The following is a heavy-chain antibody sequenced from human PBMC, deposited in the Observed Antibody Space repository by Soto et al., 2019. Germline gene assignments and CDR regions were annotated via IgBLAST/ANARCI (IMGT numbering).Heavy chain of an antibody. CDR2: IIPIFGTA. V-gene: IGHV1-69*01. CDR1: GGTFSSYA. D-gene: IGHD2-15*01. Sequence: QVQLVQSGAEVKKPGSSVKVSCKASGGTFSSYAISWVRQAPGQGLEWMGGIIPIFGTANYAQKFQGRVTITADESTSTAYMELSSLRSEDTAVYYCARNPPGDCSGGSCYPRGAFDIWGQGTMVTVSS. J-gene: IGHJ3*02. CDR3: ARNPPGDCSGGSCYPRGAFDI.